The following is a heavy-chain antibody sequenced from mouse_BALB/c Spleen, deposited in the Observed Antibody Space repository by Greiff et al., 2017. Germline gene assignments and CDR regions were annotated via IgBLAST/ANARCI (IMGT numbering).Heavy chain of an antibody. J-gene: IGHJ3*01. CDR2: ISDGGSYT. Sequence: EVKLMESGGGLVKPGGSLKLSCAASGFTFSDYYMYWVRQTPEKRLEWVATISDGGSYTYYPDSVKGRFTISRDNAKNNLYLQMSSLKSEDTAMYYCATKWFAYWGQGTLVTVSA. CDR3: ATKWFAY. V-gene: IGHV5-4*02. CDR1: GFTFSDYY.